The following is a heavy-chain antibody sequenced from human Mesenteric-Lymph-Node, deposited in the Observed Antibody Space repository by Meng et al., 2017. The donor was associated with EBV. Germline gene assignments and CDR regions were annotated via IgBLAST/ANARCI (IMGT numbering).Heavy chain of an antibody. J-gene: IGHJ4*02. CDR2: IFRSGST. D-gene: IGHD4-17*01. V-gene: IGHV4-4*02. CDR3: ASPVGDYGDYALDH. Sequence: QVQLQESGPGLVKPSGTLSLTCAVSGDSISTNNWWTWVRQPPGKGLEWIGEIFRSGSTNYSPSLKSRVTISIDKSNNHFSLRLTSVAAADTAVYYCASPVGDYGDYALDHWGQGTLVTVSS. CDR1: GDSISTNNW.